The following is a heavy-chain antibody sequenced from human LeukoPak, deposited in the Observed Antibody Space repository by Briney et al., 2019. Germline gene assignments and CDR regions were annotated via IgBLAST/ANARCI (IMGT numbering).Heavy chain of an antibody. Sequence: PSETLSLTCSVSGGSVSSYYWSWIRQSPGKGLEWIGYIHNSGRTNYNPSLKSRVTGFVDTSKNQVSLRLSSVTAADTAVYYCARHRIAARGSFDYWDQGTLVTVSS. CDR2: IHNSGRT. CDR1: GGSVSSYY. V-gene: IGHV4-59*08. D-gene: IGHD6-6*01. J-gene: IGHJ4*02. CDR3: ARHRIAARGSFDY.